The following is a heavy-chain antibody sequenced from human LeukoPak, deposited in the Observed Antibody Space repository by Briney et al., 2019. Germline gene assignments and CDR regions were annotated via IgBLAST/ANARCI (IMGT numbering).Heavy chain of an antibody. J-gene: IGHJ6*03. CDR2: IYTSGST. V-gene: IGHV4-61*02. CDR3: ARAAVIPPPYYYYYYMDV. CDR1: GGSISSGSYY. Sequence: SKTLSLTCTVSGGSISSGSYYWSWIRQPAGKGLEWIGRIYTSGSTNYNPSLKSRVTISVDTSKNQFSLKLSSVTAADTAVYYCARAAVIPPPYYYYYYMDVWGKGTTVTVSS. D-gene: IGHD2-21*01.